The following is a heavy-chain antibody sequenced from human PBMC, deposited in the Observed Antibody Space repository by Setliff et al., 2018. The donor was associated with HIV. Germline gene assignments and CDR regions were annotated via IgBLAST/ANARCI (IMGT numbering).Heavy chain of an antibody. CDR1: GYIFNSYY. CDR2: VDTRGGST. V-gene: IGHV1-46*02. J-gene: IGHJ6*02. CDR3: ARDGRAVTSLRVVVFLKNGMDY. Sequence: ASVKVSCKASGYIFNSYYMNWLRQVPGQGLEWMGIVDTRGGSTHYAQKYEGRVTMTRDKSTSTYHMELSSLISEDMAIYYCARDGRAVTSLRVVVFLKNGMDYWGQGTTVTVSS. D-gene: IGHD2-15*01.